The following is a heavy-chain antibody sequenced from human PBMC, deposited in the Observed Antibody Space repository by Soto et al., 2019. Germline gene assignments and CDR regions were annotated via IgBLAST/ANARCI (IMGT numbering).Heavy chain of an antibody. CDR3: ARDFLTFDY. Sequence: PGGSLRLSCAASGFTFSSYWMTWVRQAPGRGLEWVANIKKDGSGEYYVDSVRGRFTISRDNTKNSLYLQMSRLRIEDTAVYYCARDFLTFDYWGQGTLVTVSS. J-gene: IGHJ4*02. CDR2: IKKDGSGE. CDR1: GFTFSSYW. V-gene: IGHV3-7*05.